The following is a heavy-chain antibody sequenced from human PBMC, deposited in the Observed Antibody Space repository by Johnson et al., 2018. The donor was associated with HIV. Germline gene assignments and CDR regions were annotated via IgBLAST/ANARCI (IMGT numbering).Heavy chain of an antibody. CDR3: ARFGEMATIRAFDI. V-gene: IGHV3-23*04. Sequence: VQLVESGGGLVQPGRSLRLSCAASGFTFDDYAMTWVRQAPGKGLEWVSDISGGGDYRNSADSVKGRFTISRDNSKNTLYLQMNSLRAEDTAVYYCARFGEMATIRAFDIWGQGTMVTVSS. J-gene: IGHJ3*02. CDR1: GFTFDDYA. D-gene: IGHD5-24*01. CDR2: ISGGGDYR.